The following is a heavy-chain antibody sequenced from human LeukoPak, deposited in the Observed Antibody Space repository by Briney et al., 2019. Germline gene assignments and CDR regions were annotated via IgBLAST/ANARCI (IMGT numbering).Heavy chain of an antibody. CDR3: ARDYCSSTNCYASYFDY. J-gene: IGHJ4*02. CDR2: ISAYNGNT. Sequence: ASVKVSCKASGYTFTSYGISWVRQAPGQGLEWMGWISAYNGNTNYAQKLQGRVTMTTDTSTSTAYMELRSLRSDDTAVYYCARDYCSSTNCYASYFDYWGQGTLVTVSS. D-gene: IGHD2-2*01. CDR1: GYTFTSYG. V-gene: IGHV1-18*01.